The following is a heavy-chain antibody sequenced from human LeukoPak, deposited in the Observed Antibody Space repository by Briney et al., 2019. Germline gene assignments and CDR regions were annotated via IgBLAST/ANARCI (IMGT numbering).Heavy chain of an antibody. CDR1: GFTFTSFG. D-gene: IGHD2-8*01. V-gene: IGHV3-30*02. Sequence: PGWSVRLSCAASGFTFTSFGMHWVRQAPGKGLEWIGFIRFDGSRDFYADSVKGRFTISRDNSKDTLFLQMNSLRPEDTAVYFCAKDSIVGGNNGVCPEDWGQGTPVIVSS. CDR2: IRFDGSRD. CDR3: AKDSIVGGNNGVCPED. J-gene: IGHJ4*02.